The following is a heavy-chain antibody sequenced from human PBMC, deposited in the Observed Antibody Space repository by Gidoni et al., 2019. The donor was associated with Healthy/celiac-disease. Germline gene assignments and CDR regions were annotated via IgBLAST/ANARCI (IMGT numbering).Heavy chain of an antibody. V-gene: IGHV3-30*18. D-gene: IGHD3-10*01. J-gene: IGHJ4*02. CDR1: GFTFSSYG. Sequence: QVQLVESGGGVVQPGRSLRLSCAASGFTFSSYGMHWVRQAPGKGLEWVAVISYDGSNKYYADSVKGRFTISRDNSKNTLYLQMNSLRAEDTAVYYCAKPVWFGESPFDYWGQGTLVTVSS. CDR3: AKPVWFGESPFDY. CDR2: ISYDGSNK.